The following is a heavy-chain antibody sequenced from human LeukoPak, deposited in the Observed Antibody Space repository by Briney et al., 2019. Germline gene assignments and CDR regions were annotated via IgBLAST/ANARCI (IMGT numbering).Heavy chain of an antibody. D-gene: IGHD3-10*01. Sequence: ASVRVSCKASGYTFTSYAVSWLRQAPGQGLEWMGWVSAYNGVTNYAQKFQGRVTMTTDTSTTTGYMELRSLRSDDTAAYYCARDQLRYYGSGSYYSDMDVWGQGTTVTVSS. V-gene: IGHV1-18*01. CDR1: GYTFTSYA. CDR3: ARDQLRYYGSGSYYSDMDV. J-gene: IGHJ6*02. CDR2: VSAYNGVT.